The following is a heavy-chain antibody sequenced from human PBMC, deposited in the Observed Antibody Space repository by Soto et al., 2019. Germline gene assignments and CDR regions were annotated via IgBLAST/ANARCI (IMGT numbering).Heavy chain of an antibody. CDR3: ARDWWGSDIVLTNYYGMDV. CDR2: TYYRSKWYN. Sequence: PSQTLSLTCAISGDSVSSNSAAWNWIRQSPSRGLEWLGRTYYRSKWYNDYAVSVKSRITINPDTSKNQFSLQLNSVTPEDTAVYYCARDWWGSDIVLTNYYGMDVWGQGTTVTVSS. CDR1: GDSVSSNSAA. J-gene: IGHJ6*02. V-gene: IGHV6-1*01. D-gene: IGHD2-8*01.